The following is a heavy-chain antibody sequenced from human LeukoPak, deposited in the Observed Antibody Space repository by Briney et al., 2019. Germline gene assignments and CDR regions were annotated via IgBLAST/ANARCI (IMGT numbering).Heavy chain of an antibody. CDR3: ARWNYDSSGYNDY. Sequence: ASVKVSCRASGYTFTGYYMHWVRQAPGQGLEWMGWINPNSGGTNYARKFQGRVTMTRDTSISTAYMELSRLRSDDTAVYYCARWNYDSSGYNDYWGQGTLVTVSS. CDR2: INPNSGGT. V-gene: IGHV1-2*02. J-gene: IGHJ4*02. CDR1: GYTFTGYY. D-gene: IGHD3-22*01.